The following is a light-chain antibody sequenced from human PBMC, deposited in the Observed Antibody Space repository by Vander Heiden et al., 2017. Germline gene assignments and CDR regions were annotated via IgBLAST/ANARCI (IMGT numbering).Light chain of an antibody. V-gene: IGKV3-15*01. CDR2: GAA. CDR1: RSVDKK. J-gene: IGKJ2*01. CDR3: QQYDNWPYT. Sequence: EIVMTQSPASLSAVSGGRATLSCSARRSVDKKLGWYLQQPGQAPRLLFYGAASRATGVPARFSASGSGTEFALTISSIQPEDLGTYYCQQYDNWPYTFAQGTKLEI.